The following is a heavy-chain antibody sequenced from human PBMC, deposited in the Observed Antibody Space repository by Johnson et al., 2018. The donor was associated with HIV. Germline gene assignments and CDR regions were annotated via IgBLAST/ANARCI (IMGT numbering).Heavy chain of an antibody. CDR2: ISGSGGST. CDR1: GFTFSSYA. J-gene: IGHJ3*02. D-gene: IGHD6-19*01. CDR3: TREVRTVAAFTVGAFDI. Sequence: VQLVESGGGLVQPGGSLRLSCAASGFTFSSYAMRWVRQAPGKGLAWVSAISGSGGSTYYADAVLGRFTISRDNSKITLYLQKNSLRAEDTAVNYCTREVRTVAAFTVGAFDIWGQGTMVTVSS. V-gene: IGHV3-23*04.